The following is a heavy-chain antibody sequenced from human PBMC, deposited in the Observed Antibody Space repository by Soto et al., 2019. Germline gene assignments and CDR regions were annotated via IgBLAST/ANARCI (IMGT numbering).Heavy chain of an antibody. Sequence: SETLSLTCTVSGGSISSSSYYWGWIRQPPGKGLEWIGSIYCSGSTYYNPSLKSRVTISVDTSKNQFSLKLSSVTAADTAVYYCARDDSGFSGSHYIDYFNYWGQGALVT. CDR3: ARDDSGFSGSHYIDYFNY. D-gene: IGHD1-26*01. J-gene: IGHJ4*02. CDR2: IYCSGST. CDR1: GGSISSSSYY. V-gene: IGHV4-39*02.